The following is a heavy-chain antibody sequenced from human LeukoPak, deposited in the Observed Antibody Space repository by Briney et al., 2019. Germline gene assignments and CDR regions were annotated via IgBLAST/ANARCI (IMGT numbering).Heavy chain of an antibody. J-gene: IGHJ4*02. Sequence: GGSLRLSCAASGFTFSSYAMSWVRQAPGKGLEWVSAISGSGGSTYYADSVKGRFTISRDNTKNSLFLQLSRLRAEDTAVYYCARGFSYGILYWGQGTLVTVSS. V-gene: IGHV3-23*01. CDR2: ISGSGGST. CDR1: GFTFSSYA. D-gene: IGHD5-18*01. CDR3: ARGFSYGILY.